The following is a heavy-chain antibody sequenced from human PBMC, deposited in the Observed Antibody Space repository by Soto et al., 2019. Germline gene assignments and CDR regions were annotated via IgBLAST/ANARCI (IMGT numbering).Heavy chain of an antibody. CDR1: GFTFSTYA. V-gene: IGHV3-33*01. J-gene: IGHJ6*02. D-gene: IGHD6-13*01. CDR2: IWYDGSDK. Sequence: SRRLSCAASGFTFSTYAMHWVRQAPGKGLEWVAVIWYDGSDKYYADSVKGRFTISRDNSRNTLYLQMNSLRAEDTAVYYCAGQYAAAGTHYYYYGMDVWGQRTTVTVSS. CDR3: AGQYAAAGTHYYYYGMDV.